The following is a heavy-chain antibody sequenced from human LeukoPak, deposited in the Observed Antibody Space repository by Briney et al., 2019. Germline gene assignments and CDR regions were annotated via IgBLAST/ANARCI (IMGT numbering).Heavy chain of an antibody. CDR1: GFTFSSYE. CDR3: ARAYWYFDL. CDR2: ISSSGSTI. J-gene: IGHJ2*01. Sequence: GGSLRLXCAASGFTFSSYEMNWVRQAPGKGLEWVSYISSSGSTIYYADSVKGRFTISRDNAKNSLFLQMNSLRADDTAVYYCARAYWYFDLWGRGTLVTVSS. V-gene: IGHV3-48*03.